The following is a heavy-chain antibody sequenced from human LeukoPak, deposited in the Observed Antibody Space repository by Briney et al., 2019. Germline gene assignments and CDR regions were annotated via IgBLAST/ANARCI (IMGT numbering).Heavy chain of an antibody. J-gene: IGHJ4*02. CDR3: ARDSAIASGGQDY. V-gene: IGHV3-38-3*01. CDR2: ISGGST. D-gene: IGHD6-13*01. CDR1: GFTVSSNE. Sequence: GGSLRLSCAASGFTVSSNEMSWVRQAPGRGLEWVSSISGGSTYYADSRKGRFTISRDNSKNTLHLQMNSLRAEDTAVYYCARDSAIASGGQDYWGQGTLVTVSS.